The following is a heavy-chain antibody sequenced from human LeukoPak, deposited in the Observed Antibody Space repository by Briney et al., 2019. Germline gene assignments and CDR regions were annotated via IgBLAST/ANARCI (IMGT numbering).Heavy chain of an antibody. V-gene: IGHV3-15*01. Sequence: GGSLTLSCAASGSTFSHAWMSWVRQAPGKGLEWVGRIKSKADGETTDYAAPVKGRLTISRDDSKNTVYLQMDSLKTEDTAIYHCAADEADFVVAFQHWGQGTLVTVSS. CDR2: IKSKADGETT. CDR3: AADEADFVVAFQH. CDR1: GSTFSHAW. D-gene: IGHD2-15*01. J-gene: IGHJ1*01.